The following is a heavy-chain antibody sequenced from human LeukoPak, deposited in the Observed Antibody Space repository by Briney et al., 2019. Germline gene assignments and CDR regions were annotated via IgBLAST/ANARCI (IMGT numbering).Heavy chain of an antibody. J-gene: IGHJ6*02. CDR2: ITPILGIA. D-gene: IGHD1-26*01. Sequence: VKVXXKASGGTFSSYAISWVRQAPGQGLEWMGRITPILGIANYAQKFQGRVTITADKSTSTAYMELSSLRSEDTAVYYCARDRTVGASLDYYYGMDVWGQGTTVTVSS. CDR1: GGTFSSYA. V-gene: IGHV1-69*04. CDR3: ARDRTVGASLDYYYGMDV.